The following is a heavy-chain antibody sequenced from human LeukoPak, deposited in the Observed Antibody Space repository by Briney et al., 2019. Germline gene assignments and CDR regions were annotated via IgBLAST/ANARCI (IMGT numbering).Heavy chain of an antibody. CDR2: INSDGSST. D-gene: IGHD1-26*01. Sequence: GGSLRLSCAASGFTFSSYWMHWVRQASGKGLVWVSRINSDGSSTSYADSVKGRFTISRDNAKNTLYLQMNSLRAEDTAVYYCARGGPGSCFDYWGQGTLATVSS. J-gene: IGHJ4*02. CDR3: ARGGPGSCFDY. CDR1: GFTFSSYW. V-gene: IGHV3-74*01.